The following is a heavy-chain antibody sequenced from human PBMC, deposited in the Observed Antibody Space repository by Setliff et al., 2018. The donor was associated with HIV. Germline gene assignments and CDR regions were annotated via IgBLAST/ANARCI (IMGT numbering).Heavy chain of an antibody. CDR3: ARGHSHDSNGYYLRAFDI. J-gene: IGHJ3*02. V-gene: IGHV4-34*01. CDR2: INHSGST. CDR1: GGSFSGYY. D-gene: IGHD3-22*01. Sequence: SETLSLTCAVYGGSFSGYYWSWIRQPPGKGLEWIAEINHSGSTNYNPSLKSRVTISVDTSKNQFSLKLTSVTAADTAVYYCARGHSHDSNGYYLRAFDIWGQGTMVTVSS.